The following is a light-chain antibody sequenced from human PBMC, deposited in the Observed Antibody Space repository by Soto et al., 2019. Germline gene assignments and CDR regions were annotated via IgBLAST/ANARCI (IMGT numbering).Light chain of an antibody. CDR3: QQYDTSPPRYT. Sequence: EIVLTQSPGTLSLSPGESATLSCRASQSLNSNFLAWYQQKPGQAPRLLVYASSGRATGIPDRFSGSASGTVFTLTISRLGPADFAVYYCQQYDTSPPRYTFGQGTKLEIK. CDR2: ASS. CDR1: QSLNSNF. V-gene: IGKV3-20*01. J-gene: IGKJ2*01.